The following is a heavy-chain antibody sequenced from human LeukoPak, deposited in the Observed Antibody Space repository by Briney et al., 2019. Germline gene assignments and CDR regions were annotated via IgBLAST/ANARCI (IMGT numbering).Heavy chain of an antibody. CDR1: GFTFSSYG. V-gene: IGHV3-30*18. CDR2: ISYDGSNK. D-gene: IGHD3-22*01. CDR3: AKLRGDYYDSSGYYSPFDY. Sequence: PGGSLRLSCAASGFTFSSYGMHWVRQAPGKGLEWVAVISYDGSNKYYADSVKGRFTISRDNSKNTLYLQMNSLRAEDTAVYYCAKLRGDYYDSSGYYSPFDYWGQGTLVTVSS. J-gene: IGHJ4*02.